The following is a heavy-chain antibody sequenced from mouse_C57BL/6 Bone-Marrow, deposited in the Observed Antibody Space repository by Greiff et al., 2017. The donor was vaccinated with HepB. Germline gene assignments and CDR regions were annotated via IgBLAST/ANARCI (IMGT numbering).Heavy chain of an antibody. D-gene: IGHD2-10*01. V-gene: IGHV1-64*01. CDR3: ARSLLYWYFVV. CDR2: IHPNSGST. Sequence: VQLQQPGAELVKPGASVKLSCKASGYTFTSYWMHWVKQRPGQGLEWIGMIHPNSGSTNYNEKFKSKATLTVDKSSSTAYMQLSSLTSEDSAVYYCARSLLYWYFVVWGTGTTVTVSS. J-gene: IGHJ1*03. CDR1: GYTFTSYW.